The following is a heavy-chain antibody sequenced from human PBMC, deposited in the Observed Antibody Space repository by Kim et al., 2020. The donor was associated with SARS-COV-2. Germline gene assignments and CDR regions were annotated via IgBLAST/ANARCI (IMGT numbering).Heavy chain of an antibody. V-gene: IGHV1-24*01. CDR3: ATRGIYYDSSGYFLD. CDR2: FDPEDGET. J-gene: IGHJ4*02. CDR1: GYTLTELS. D-gene: IGHD3-22*01. Sequence: ASVKVSCKVSGYTLTELSMHWVRQAPGKGLEWMGGFDPEDGETIYAQKFQGRVTMTEDTSTDTAYMELSSLRSEDTAVYYCATRGIYYDSSGYFLDWGQGTLVTVSS.